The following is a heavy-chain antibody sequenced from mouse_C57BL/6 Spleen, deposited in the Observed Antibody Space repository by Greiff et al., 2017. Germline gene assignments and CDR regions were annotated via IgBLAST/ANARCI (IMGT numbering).Heavy chain of an antibody. CDR2: IDPSDSET. Sequence: VQLQQPGAELVRPGSSVKLSCKASGYTFTSYWMHWVKQRPIQGLEWIGNIDPSDSETHYNQKFKDKATLTVDKSSSTAYMRLSSLTSEDSAVYYCAREDGYPLFDYWGQGTTLTVSS. CDR3: AREDGYPLFDY. CDR1: GYTFTSYW. D-gene: IGHD2-3*01. J-gene: IGHJ2*01. V-gene: IGHV1-52*01.